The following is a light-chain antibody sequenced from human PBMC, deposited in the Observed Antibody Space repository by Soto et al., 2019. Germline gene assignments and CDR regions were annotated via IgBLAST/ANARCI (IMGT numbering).Light chain of an antibody. CDR2: AAS. V-gene: IGKV1-6*01. CDR1: QGIRND. Sequence: ALQMTQSPSSLSASVGDRVTITCRASQGIRNDLGWFQQKPGKAPKLLIYAASSLQSGVPSRFSGSGSGTDFTLTISSLQPEDFATYYCLQDYNYPRTFGQGTKVEIK. CDR3: LQDYNYPRT. J-gene: IGKJ1*01.